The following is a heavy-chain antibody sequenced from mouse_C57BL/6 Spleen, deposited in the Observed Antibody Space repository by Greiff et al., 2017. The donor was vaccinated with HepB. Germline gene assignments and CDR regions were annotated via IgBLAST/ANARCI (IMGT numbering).Heavy chain of an antibody. J-gene: IGHJ4*01. D-gene: IGHD3-3*01. CDR3: ARRGWERAMDD. Sequence: VQLQQPGAELVRPGSSVKLSCKASGYTFTSYWMHWVKQRPIQGLEWIGNIDPSDSETHYNQKFKDKATLTVDKSSSTAYMQLSSLTSEDSAVYYCARRGWERAMDDWGQGTSVTVSS. V-gene: IGHV1-52*01. CDR1: GYTFTSYW. CDR2: IDPSDSET.